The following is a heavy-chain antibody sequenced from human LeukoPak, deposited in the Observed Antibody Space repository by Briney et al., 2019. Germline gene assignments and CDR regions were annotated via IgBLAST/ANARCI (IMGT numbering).Heavy chain of an antibody. CDR3: ASYSGIYSAFEI. V-gene: IGHV4-39*07. Sequence: SETLSLTCTASGDSISNSNYYWGWVRQSPGRGLEWLGNIFYNGGPYYNPSFKSRVAISVDTSKNHFSLTLNAVTAAGTAVYYCASYSGIYSAFEIWSQGTLVTVSS. CDR1: GDSISNSNYY. D-gene: IGHD1-26*01. CDR2: IFYNGGP. J-gene: IGHJ3*02.